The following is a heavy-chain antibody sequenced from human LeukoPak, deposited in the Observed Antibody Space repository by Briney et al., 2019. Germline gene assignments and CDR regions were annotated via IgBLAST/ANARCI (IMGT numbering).Heavy chain of an antibody. D-gene: IGHD2-2*01. J-gene: IGHJ4*02. CDR2: ISGSGGST. Sequence: GGSLRLSCAASGFTFSSYAMSWVRQAPGKGLEWVSAISGSGGSTYYADSVKGRFTISRDNSKNTLYLQMNSLSAEDTAVYYCANVLGYCSSTSCPDYWGQGTLVTVSS. CDR1: GFTFSSYA. CDR3: ANVLGYCSSTSCPDY. V-gene: IGHV3-23*01.